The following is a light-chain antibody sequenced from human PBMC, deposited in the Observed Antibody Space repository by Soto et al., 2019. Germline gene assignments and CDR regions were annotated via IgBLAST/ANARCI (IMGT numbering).Light chain of an antibody. CDR1: QTITRY. J-gene: IGKJ4*01. CDR2: AIS. CDR3: QQSAALPLT. Sequence: DIQMTQSPSSLSASVGDTVTITCHTSQTITRYLNWYQHKPGKAPKLLISAISQLRGGVPSRFSGSGSGTDFTLTIHRLQPEDFATYYGQQSAALPLTFGGGTKVEIK. V-gene: IGKV1-39*01.